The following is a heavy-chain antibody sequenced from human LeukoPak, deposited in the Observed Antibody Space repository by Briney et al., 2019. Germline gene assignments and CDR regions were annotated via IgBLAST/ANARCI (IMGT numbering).Heavy chain of an antibody. Sequence: ASVKVSCKASGYTFTSYGISWVRQAPGQGLEWMGWISAYNGNTNYAQKLQGRVTMTTDTSTSTAYMELKSLRSDDTAVYYCGIPQRPGYSSSWYLANWGQGTLVTVSS. D-gene: IGHD6-13*01. CDR3: GIPQRPGYSSSWYLAN. CDR2: ISAYNGNT. J-gene: IGHJ4*02. V-gene: IGHV1-18*01. CDR1: GYTFTSYG.